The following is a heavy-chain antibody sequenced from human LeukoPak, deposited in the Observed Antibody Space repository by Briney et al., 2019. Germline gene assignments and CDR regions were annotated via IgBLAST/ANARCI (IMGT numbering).Heavy chain of an antibody. D-gene: IGHD4-17*01. J-gene: IGHJ5*02. CDR1: GGSISSSSYY. CDR3: ATTVGDYET. Sequence: SETLSLTCTVPGGSISSSSYYWGWIRQPPGKGLEWIGSIYYSGSTHYNPSLKSRVTISVDTSKNQFSLKLSSVTAADTAVYYCATTVGDYETWGQGTLVTVSS. V-gene: IGHV4-39*01. CDR2: IYYSGST.